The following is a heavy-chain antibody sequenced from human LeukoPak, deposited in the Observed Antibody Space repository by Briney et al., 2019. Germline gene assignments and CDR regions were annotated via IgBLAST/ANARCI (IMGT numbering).Heavy chain of an antibody. CDR1: GFTFSSYW. Sequence: GGSLRLSCAASGFTFSSYWMSWVRQAPGKGLEWVANIKQDGSEKYYVDSVKGRFTISRDNAKNSLYVQMNSLRAEDTAVYYCARAPSHSSSWYGFFDYWGQGTLVTVSS. CDR2: IKQDGSEK. V-gene: IGHV3-7*01. CDR3: ARAPSHSSSWYGFFDY. D-gene: IGHD6-13*01. J-gene: IGHJ4*02.